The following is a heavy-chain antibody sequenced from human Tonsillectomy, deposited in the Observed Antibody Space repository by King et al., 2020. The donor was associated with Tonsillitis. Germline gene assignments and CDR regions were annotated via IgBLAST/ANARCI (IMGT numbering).Heavy chain of an antibody. V-gene: IGHV1-18*01. D-gene: IGHD1-26*01. CDR3: RVGVDSFDI. Sequence: VQLVQSGPEVKNPGASVKVSCKASGYIFTRYGLSWVRQAPGRGLEWMGWIGANTGRTNYAQKLQGRLIMTRDTSTTTAYMELRSLISDDTAVYFCRVGVDSFDIWGQGTMITVSS. J-gene: IGHJ3*02. CDR2: IGANTGRT. CDR1: GYIFTRYG.